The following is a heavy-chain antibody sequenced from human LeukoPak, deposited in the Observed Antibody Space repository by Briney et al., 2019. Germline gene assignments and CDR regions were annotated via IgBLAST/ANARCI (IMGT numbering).Heavy chain of an antibody. D-gene: IGHD2-21*01. CDR1: AFTFSSYA. Sequence: GGSLRLSCAASAFTFSSYAMSWVRQAPGKGLEWVSAISGGGDSTYYADSVKSRFTISRDNSKNTLYLQMDSLRGEDTAVYYCAKDFRIGYSAHFDYWGQGALVTVSS. J-gene: IGHJ4*02. CDR3: AKDFRIGYSAHFDY. CDR2: ISGGGDST. V-gene: IGHV3-23*01.